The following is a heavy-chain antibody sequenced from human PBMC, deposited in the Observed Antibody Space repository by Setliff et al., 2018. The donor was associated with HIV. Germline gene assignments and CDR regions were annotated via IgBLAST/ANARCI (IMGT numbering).Heavy chain of an antibody. Sequence: SETLSLTCTVSGGSISGFYWSWIRQSPGNGLEWIGWIYDSGATKYNPSLKSRATISLETSKMQFSLKLNSVSAADTAVYYCARTYSSSWYSSHLWVDYWGQGTLVTVSS. CDR2: IYDSGAT. CDR1: GGSISGFY. CDR3: ARTYSSSWYSSHLWVDY. V-gene: IGHV4-59*08. D-gene: IGHD6-13*01. J-gene: IGHJ4*02.